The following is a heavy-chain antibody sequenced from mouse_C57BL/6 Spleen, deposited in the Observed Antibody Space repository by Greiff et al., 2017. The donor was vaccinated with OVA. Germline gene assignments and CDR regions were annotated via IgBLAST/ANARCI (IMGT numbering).Heavy chain of an antibody. J-gene: IGHJ4*01. CDR3: ARAMDGYYSYAMDY. D-gene: IGHD2-3*01. V-gene: IGHV1-42*01. Sequence: VQLKESGPELVKPGASVKISCKASGYSFTGYYMNWVKQSPEKSLEWIGEINPSTGGTTYNQKFKAKATLTVDKSSSTAYMQLKSLTSEDSAVYYCARAMDGYYSYAMDYWGQGTSVTVSS. CDR1: GYSFTGYY. CDR2: INPSTGGT.